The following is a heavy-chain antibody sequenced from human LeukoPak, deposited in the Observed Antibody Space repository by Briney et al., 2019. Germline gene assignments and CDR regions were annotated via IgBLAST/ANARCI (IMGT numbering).Heavy chain of an antibody. CDR1: GFTFSSYS. CDR2: ISGSGDNT. CDR3: ARDDPYYYDSSGYCDY. J-gene: IGHJ4*02. V-gene: IGHV3-23*01. Sequence: GGSLRLSCAASGFTFSSYSMSWVRQAPGKGLEWVSTISGSGDNTYYADSVKGRFTISRDNSKNTLYLQMNSLRAEDTAVYYCARDDPYYYDSSGYCDYWGQGTLVTVSS. D-gene: IGHD3-22*01.